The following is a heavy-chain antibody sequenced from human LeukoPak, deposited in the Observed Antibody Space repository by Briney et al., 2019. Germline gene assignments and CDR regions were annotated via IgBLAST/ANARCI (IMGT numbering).Heavy chain of an antibody. D-gene: IGHD3-16*01. CDR3: ARGNYDYVWGGIDY. J-gene: IGHJ4*02. CDR2: IYYSGST. Sequence: SETLSLTCTVSGVSTSSTSYYWGWIRQPPGKGLEWIASIYYSGSTYYNPSLKSRVTISVDTSKNQFSLKLSSVTAADTAVYYCARGNYDYVWGGIDYWGQGTLVTVSS. V-gene: IGHV4-39*01. CDR1: GVSTSSTSYY.